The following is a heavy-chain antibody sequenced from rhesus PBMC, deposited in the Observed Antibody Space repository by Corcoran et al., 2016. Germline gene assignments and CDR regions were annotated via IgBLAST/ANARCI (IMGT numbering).Heavy chain of an antibody. V-gene: IGHV4-173*01. CDR2: VFGRDGRT. CDR1: GDSISRDY. J-gene: IGHJ4*01. CDR3: ARRGGRGWSLDY. D-gene: IGHD6S26*01. Sequence: QLQLQESGPGLVKPSETLSLTCAVSGDSISRDYWTWIRQPPGKGLGWIGRVFGRDGRTNYNPSLKRRVTISKDTSNNQFSLTLRSVTAADSAVYYCARRGGRGWSLDYWGQGVLVTVSS.